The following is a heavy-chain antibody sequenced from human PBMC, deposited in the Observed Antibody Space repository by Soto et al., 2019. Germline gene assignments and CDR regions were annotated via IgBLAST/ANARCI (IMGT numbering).Heavy chain of an antibody. V-gene: IGHV3-48*01. CDR3: GNPLSLWFDEEPRDY. CDR2: VNSAGSVI. D-gene: IGHD3-10*01. CDR1: GFTFNTFG. J-gene: IGHJ4*02. Sequence: PGGSLRLSCAASGFTFNTFGFNWVRQAPGKGLEWVSYVNSAGSVIYYADSVKGRFTIYRDNGTNSLYLQMNSLRAEDTAIYYCGNPLSLWFDEEPRDYWGQGNLVTVS.